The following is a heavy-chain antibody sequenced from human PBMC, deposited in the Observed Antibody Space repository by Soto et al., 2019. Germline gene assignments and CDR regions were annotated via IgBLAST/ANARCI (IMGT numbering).Heavy chain of an antibody. CDR2: IRSKAYGGTT. Sequence: GGSLRLSCTASGFTFGDYAMSWFRQAPGKGLEWVGFIRSKAYGGTTEYAASVKGRFTISRDDSKSIAYLQMNSLKTEDTAVYYCTRVLMGRGYHGSYYYYMDVWGKGTTVTVSS. D-gene: IGHD3-10*01. J-gene: IGHJ6*03. CDR1: GFTFGDYA. V-gene: IGHV3-49*03. CDR3: TRVLMGRGYHGSYYYYMDV.